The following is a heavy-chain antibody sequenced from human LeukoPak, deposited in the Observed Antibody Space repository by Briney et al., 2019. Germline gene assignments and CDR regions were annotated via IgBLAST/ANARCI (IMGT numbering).Heavy chain of an antibody. Sequence: SETLSLTCTVSGGSISSSSYYWGWIRQPPGKGLEWIWSIYYSVSTYYNPSLKSRVTISVDTSKNQFSLKLSSVTAADTAVYYCARHFRGYYGSGSSYYMDVWGKGTTVTISS. V-gene: IGHV4-39*01. J-gene: IGHJ6*03. CDR2: IYYSVST. CDR1: GGSISSSSYY. CDR3: ARHFRGYYGSGSSYYMDV. D-gene: IGHD3-10*01.